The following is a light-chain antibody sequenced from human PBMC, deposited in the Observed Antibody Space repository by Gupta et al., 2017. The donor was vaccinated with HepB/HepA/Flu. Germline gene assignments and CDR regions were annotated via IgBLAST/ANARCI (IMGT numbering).Light chain of an antibody. CDR2: GAS. J-gene: IGKJ1*01. Sequence: ETVMTQFPATLSVSPGESATLSCRASQTVGRNLAWYQHKSGQAPVLLIYGASTRVTGVPDRFSGSVSQTEFTLTISSLQSEDLAIYYCQQYNDWPRTFGQGTRVEIE. V-gene: IGKV3-15*01. CDR3: QQYNDWPRT. CDR1: QTVGRN.